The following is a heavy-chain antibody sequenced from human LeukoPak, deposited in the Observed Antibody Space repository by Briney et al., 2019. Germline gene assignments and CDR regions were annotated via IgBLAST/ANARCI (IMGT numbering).Heavy chain of an antibody. V-gene: IGHV3-23*01. D-gene: IGHD1-26*01. Sequence: GGSLRLSCAASGFTFSSYAMSWVRQAPGKGLEWVSAISGSGGSTYYADSVKGRFTISRDNSKNTLYLQMNSLRAEDTAVYYCAKVGSRRELLSYFDYWGQGTLVTVSS. J-gene: IGHJ4*02. CDR2: ISGSGGST. CDR3: AKVGSRRELLSYFDY. CDR1: GFTFSSYA.